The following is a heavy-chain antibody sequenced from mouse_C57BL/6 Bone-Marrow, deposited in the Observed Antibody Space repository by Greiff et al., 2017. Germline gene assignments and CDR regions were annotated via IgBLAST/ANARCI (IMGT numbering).Heavy chain of an antibody. D-gene: IGHD1-1*01. J-gene: IGHJ3*01. CDR3: AREGYYGSSYGFAY. CDR2: IYPGDGDT. CDR1: GYAFSSSW. Sequence: VQLQQSGPELVKPGASVKISCKASGYAFSSSWMNWVKQRPGKGLEWIGRIYPGDGDTNYNGKFKGKATLTADKSSSTAYMQLSSLTSEDSAVYFCAREGYYGSSYGFAYWGQGTLVTVSA. V-gene: IGHV1-82*01.